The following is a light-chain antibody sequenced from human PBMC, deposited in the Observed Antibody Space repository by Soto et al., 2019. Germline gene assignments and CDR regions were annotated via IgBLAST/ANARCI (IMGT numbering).Light chain of an antibody. CDR3: QQSYSIPYV. Sequence: DIQMTQSPSSLSASVGDRVTITCRASQSISTYLNWYQQKPGKAPKLLIHAASSLQSGVPSRFSGSGSGTDFTLTISSLQPEDFATYYCQQSYSIPYVFGQATKLEIK. CDR2: AAS. CDR1: QSISTY. J-gene: IGKJ2*01. V-gene: IGKV1-39*01.